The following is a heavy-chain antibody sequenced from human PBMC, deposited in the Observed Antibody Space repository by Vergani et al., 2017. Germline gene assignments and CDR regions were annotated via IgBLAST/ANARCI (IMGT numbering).Heavy chain of an antibody. CDR1: GFTFSSYG. Sequence: QVQLVESGGGVVQPGRSLRLSCAASGFTFSSYGMHWVRQAPGKGLEWVAVIWYDGSNKYYADSVKGRFTISRDNSKNTLYLQMNSLRAEDTAVYYCARDGAVAGTDXMDVWGKGTTVTVSS. D-gene: IGHD6-19*01. J-gene: IGHJ6*03. CDR3: ARDGAVAGTDXMDV. V-gene: IGHV3-33*01. CDR2: IWYDGSNK.